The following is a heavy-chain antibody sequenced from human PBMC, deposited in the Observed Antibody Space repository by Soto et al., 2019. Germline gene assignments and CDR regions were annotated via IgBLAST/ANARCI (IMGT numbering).Heavy chain of an antibody. D-gene: IGHD2-15*01. Sequence: PSETLSLTCTVSGGSISSSSYYWGWIRQPPGKGQEWIGSIFFIGSTYYNPSLKSRVTISVDTSKNQFSLKLSSVTAADTAVYYCARHLTYCSAGSCYSDFPYYGMDVWGQGTTVTVS. V-gene: IGHV4-39*01. CDR2: IFFIGST. J-gene: IGHJ6*02. CDR1: GGSISSSSYY. CDR3: ARHLTYCSAGSCYSDFPYYGMDV.